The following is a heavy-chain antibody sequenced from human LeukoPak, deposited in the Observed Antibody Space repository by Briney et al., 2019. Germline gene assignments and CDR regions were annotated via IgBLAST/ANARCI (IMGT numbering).Heavy chain of an antibody. D-gene: IGHD3-16*01. V-gene: IGHV3-23*01. CDR2: ISGSGGST. J-gene: IGHJ3*02. Sequence: GGSLRLSCAASGFTFSTYSMNWVRQAPGKGLEWVSAISGSGGSTYYADSVKGRFTISRDNSKNTLYLQMNSLRGEDTAVHYCAKSERGDYHDAFDIWGQGTMVTVSS. CDR3: AKSERGDYHDAFDI. CDR1: GFTFSTYS.